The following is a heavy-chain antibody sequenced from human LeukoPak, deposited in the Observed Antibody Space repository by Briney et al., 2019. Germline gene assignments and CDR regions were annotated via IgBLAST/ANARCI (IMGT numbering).Heavy chain of an antibody. CDR1: GDSISNIAYY. CDR3: ARKTPGTSVDV. D-gene: IGHD3-10*01. CDR2: ITNTGNT. J-gene: IGHJ6*02. V-gene: IGHV4-39*01. Sequence: SETLSLTCTVSGDSISNIAYYWVWIRQPPGKGLEWIGTITNTGNTYSNPSLKSRVTISIDTSKTQISLKLTSVTAADTAVFYCARKTPGTSVDVWGQGTPVTVSS.